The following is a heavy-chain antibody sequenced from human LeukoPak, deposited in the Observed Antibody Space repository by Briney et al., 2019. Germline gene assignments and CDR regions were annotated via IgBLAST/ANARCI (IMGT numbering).Heavy chain of an antibody. CDR2: IWYDGGNK. D-gene: IGHD2-2*01. J-gene: IGHJ4*02. Sequence: PGGSLRLSCEASGFTFSAYGMHWVRQAPGEGLEWVAIIWYDGGNKYYADSVKGRFTISRDDSKNTLHLQMNNLRAEDAAVYYCAKVRVTYCVTTTCYGDFDFWGQGTLVTVAS. CDR1: GFTFSAYG. V-gene: IGHV3-33*06. CDR3: AKVRVTYCVTTTCYGDFDF.